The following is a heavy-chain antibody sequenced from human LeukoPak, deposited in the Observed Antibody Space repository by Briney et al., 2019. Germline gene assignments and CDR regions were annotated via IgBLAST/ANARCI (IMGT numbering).Heavy chain of an antibody. CDR3: AKASCSSTSCYYSYYYGMDV. J-gene: IGHJ6*02. CDR2: ISGRGGST. D-gene: IGHD2-2*01. V-gene: IGHV3-23*01. Sequence: GGSLRLSWAASGFTFSSYAMSWVRQAPGKGLEWVSAISGRGGSTYYADSVKGRFTISRDNPKHTLYLQMNSLRAEDTAVYYCAKASCSSTSCYYSYYYGMDVWGQGTTVTVSS. CDR1: GFTFSSYA.